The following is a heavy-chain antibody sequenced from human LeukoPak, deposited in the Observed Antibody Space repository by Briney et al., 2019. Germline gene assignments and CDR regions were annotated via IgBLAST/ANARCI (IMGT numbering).Heavy chain of an antibody. CDR1: GFTFSGYA. CDR3: ARDPAEADC. J-gene: IGHJ4*02. V-gene: IGHV3-21*06. Sequence: GGSLRLSCAASGFTFSGYAMNWVRQAPGKGLEWVSSINGGGNTFYADSVKGRFAISRDIAKNSLYLQMNGLRAEDTAVYYCARDPAEADCWGQGTLVTVSS. CDR2: INGGGNT.